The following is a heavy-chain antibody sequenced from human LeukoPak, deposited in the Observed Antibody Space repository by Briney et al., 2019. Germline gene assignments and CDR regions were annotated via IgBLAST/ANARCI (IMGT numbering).Heavy chain of an antibody. D-gene: IGHD1-7*01. J-gene: IGHJ4*02. CDR3: ASSRYNWNXYYFXX. Sequence: PSETLSLTCTVSGGSISSYYWSWIRQPPGKGLEWIGYIYYSGSTNYNPSLKSRVTISVDTSKNQFSLKLSSVTAADTAVYYCASSRYNWNXYYFXXXGQGTLVT. V-gene: IGHV4-59*01. CDR2: IYYSGST. CDR1: GGSISSYY.